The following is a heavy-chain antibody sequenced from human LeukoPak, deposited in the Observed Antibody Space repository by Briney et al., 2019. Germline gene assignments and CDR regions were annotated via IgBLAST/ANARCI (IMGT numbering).Heavy chain of an antibody. J-gene: IGHJ4*02. CDR1: GFTFSSYG. D-gene: IGHD1-26*01. Sequence: GRSLRLSCAASGFTFSSYGMHWVRQAPGKGLEWVAVIWYDGSDKYYADSAKGRFTISRDNSKNTLYLQMNSLRAEDTAVYYCAKGWGATNYYFDCWGQGTLVTVSS. CDR3: AKGWGATNYYFDC. V-gene: IGHV3-33*06. CDR2: IWYDGSDK.